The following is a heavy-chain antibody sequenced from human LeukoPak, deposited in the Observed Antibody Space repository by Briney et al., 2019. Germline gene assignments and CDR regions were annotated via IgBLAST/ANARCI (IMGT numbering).Heavy chain of an antibody. J-gene: IGHJ4*02. CDR1: GGTFSSYA. V-gene: IGHV1-69*04. CDR2: IIPILGIA. D-gene: IGHD3-9*01. Sequence: SVKVSCKASGGTFSSYAISWVRQAPGQGLEWMGRIIPILGIANYAQKFQGRVTITADKSTSTAYMELSSLRSEDTAVYYCARDQARYFDWLPPSGSDYWGQGTLVTVSS. CDR3: ARDQARYFDWLPPSGSDY.